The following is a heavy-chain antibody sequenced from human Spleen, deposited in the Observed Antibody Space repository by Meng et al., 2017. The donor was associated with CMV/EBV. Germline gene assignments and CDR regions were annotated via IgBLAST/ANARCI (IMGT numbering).Heavy chain of an antibody. CDR3: ARGYSTQGYNWCDP. CDR1: GGSISSSSYY. V-gene: IGHV4-39*07. Sequence: SETLSLTRTVSGGSISSSSYYWAWIRQPPGKGLEWIGSIYYSGSTYYNPSLKSRVTISVDTSKNQFSLKLSSVTAADTAVYYCARGYSTQGYNWCDPWGQGTLVTVSS. J-gene: IGHJ5*02. D-gene: IGHD4-11*01. CDR2: IYYSGST.